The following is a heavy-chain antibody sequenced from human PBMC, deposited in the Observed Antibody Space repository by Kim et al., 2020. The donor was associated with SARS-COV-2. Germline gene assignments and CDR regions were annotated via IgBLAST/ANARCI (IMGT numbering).Heavy chain of an antibody. CDR3: AKERRKYCSGGSCHLEY. J-gene: IGHJ4*02. V-gene: IGHV3-33*06. Sequence: VQGRFTITRANSKNTLYLQMNNLRAEDTAVYYCAKERRKYCSGGSCHLEYWGQGTLVTVSS. D-gene: IGHD2-15*01.